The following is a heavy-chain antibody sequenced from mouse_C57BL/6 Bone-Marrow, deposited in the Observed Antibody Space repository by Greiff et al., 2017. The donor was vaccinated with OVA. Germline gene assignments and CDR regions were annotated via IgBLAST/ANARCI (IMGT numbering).Heavy chain of an antibody. J-gene: IGHJ1*03. D-gene: IGHD1-1*01. CDR2: INPNNGGT. CDR1: GYTFTDYN. CDR3: ARRDGSSPYLYFDV. V-gene: IGHV1-22*01. Sequence: VQLKESGPELVKPGASVKMSCKASGYTFTDYNMHWVKQSHGKSLEWIGYINPNNGGTSYNQKFKGKATLTVTKSSSTAYMDLRSLTSEDSAVYYCARRDGSSPYLYFDVWGTGTTVTVSS.